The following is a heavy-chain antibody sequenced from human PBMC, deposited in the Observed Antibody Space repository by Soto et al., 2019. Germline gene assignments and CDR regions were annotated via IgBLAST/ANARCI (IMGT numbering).Heavy chain of an antibody. V-gene: IGHV3-7*03. Sequence: GGSLRVSGAASIFTCSSYCVSWVRQAAGKGLEWVANIKQDGSEKYYVDSVKGRFTISRDNAKNSLSLQMNSLRAEDKAVYYCARAQADLLWFGELFLYFDYWGQGTLVTVSS. D-gene: IGHD3-10*01. CDR1: IFTCSSYC. J-gene: IGHJ4*02. CDR3: ARAQADLLWFGELFLYFDY. CDR2: IKQDGSEK.